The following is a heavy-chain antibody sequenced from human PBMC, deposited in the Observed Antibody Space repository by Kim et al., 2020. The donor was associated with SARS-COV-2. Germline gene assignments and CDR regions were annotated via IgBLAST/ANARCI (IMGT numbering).Heavy chain of an antibody. CDR3: GRNPATAVADH. D-gene: IGHD6-19*01. CDR1: GFTFSLYW. V-gene: IGHV3-7*01. Sequence: GGSLRLSCAASGFTFSLYWMTWVRQAPGKGLEWVATIKQDGSENHYVDSVKGRFTISRDNTKNSLYLQMNSLTVEDTAVYYCGRNPATAVADHWGQGTLVTLSP. CDR2: IKQDGSEN. J-gene: IGHJ4*02.